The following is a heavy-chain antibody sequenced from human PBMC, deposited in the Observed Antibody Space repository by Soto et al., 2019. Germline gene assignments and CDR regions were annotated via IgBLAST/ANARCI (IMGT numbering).Heavy chain of an antibody. V-gene: IGHV5-51*01. CDR3: SKPGPHASPGGSYYYYSMDV. Sequence: PGESLKISCKGSGYSFTSYWIGWVRQMPGKGLEWMGIIYPGDSDTRYSPSFQGQVTISADKSISTAYLQWSSLKASDTAIYYCSKPGPHASPGGSYYYYSMDVWGQGTTVTVSS. CDR1: GYSFTSYW. D-gene: IGHD6-25*01. CDR2: IYPGDSDT. J-gene: IGHJ6*02.